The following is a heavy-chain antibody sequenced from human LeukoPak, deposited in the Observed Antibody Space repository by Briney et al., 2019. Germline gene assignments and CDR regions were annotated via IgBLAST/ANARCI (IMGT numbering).Heavy chain of an antibody. CDR1: GGSISSHY. CDR2: SYYSGST. Sequence: SETLSLTCTVAGGSISSHYWGWIRQPPGKGLEWVGYSYYSGSTNYNPSLKSRVTISVDTSKHQFSLKLSSVTAADTAVYYCARSREEDFWSGYYHYWGQGTLVTVSS. J-gene: IGHJ4*02. CDR3: ARSREEDFWSGYYHY. V-gene: IGHV4-59*11. D-gene: IGHD3-3*01.